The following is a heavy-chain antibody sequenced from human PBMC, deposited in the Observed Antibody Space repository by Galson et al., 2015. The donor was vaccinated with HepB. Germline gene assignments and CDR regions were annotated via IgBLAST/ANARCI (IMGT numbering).Heavy chain of an antibody. CDR3: ARGLGLTTVTQNY. J-gene: IGHJ4*02. CDR1: GYTFTSYA. V-gene: IGHV1-8*01. Sequence: SVKVSCKASGYTFTSYAINWVRQATGQGLEWMGWMNPNSGNTGYAQKFQGRVTMTRNTSISTAYMELSSLRSEDTAVYYCARGLGLTTVTQNYWGQGTLVTVSS. D-gene: IGHD4-11*01. CDR2: MNPNSGNT.